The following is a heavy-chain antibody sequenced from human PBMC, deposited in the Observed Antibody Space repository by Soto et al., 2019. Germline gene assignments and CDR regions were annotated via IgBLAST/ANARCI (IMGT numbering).Heavy chain of an antibody. CDR1: GGSFSGYY. CDR2: INHSGST. Sequence: SETLSLTCAVYGGSFSGYYWSWIRQPPGKGLEWIGEINHSGSTNYNPSLKSRVTISVDTSKNQFSLKLSSVTAADTAVYYCARESHSPFITMVRGVIITPVYGMDVWGQGTTVTVS. D-gene: IGHD3-10*01. V-gene: IGHV4-34*01. J-gene: IGHJ6*02. CDR3: ARESHSPFITMVRGVIITPVYGMDV.